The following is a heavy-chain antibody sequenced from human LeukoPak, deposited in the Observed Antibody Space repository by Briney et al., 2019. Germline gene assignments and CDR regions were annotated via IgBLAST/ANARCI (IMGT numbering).Heavy chain of an antibody. J-gene: IGHJ3*02. CDR2: IDYSGST. Sequence: SETLSLTCTVSGGSIGTYYWTWLRQPPGKGLEWIAYIDYSGSTKYNPSLKSRVTTSVDTAKKQFSLKLCSVTAADTAVYYCARGRRYTSVHDAFDIWGQGTMVTVSS. D-gene: IGHD5-18*01. V-gene: IGHV4-59*01. CDR1: GGSIGTYY. CDR3: ARGRRYTSVHDAFDI.